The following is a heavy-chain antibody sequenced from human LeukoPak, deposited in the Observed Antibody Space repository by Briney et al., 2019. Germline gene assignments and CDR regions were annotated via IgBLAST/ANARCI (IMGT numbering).Heavy chain of an antibody. D-gene: IGHD1-1*01. CDR2: IRSKANSYAT. J-gene: IGHJ6*03. V-gene: IGHV3-73*01. CDR1: GFTFSGSA. Sequence: PGGSLRLSCAASGFTFSGSAMHWVRQASGKGLEWVGRIRSKANSYATAYAASVKGRFTISRDDSKNTAYLQMNSLKTEDTAVYYCTSESYNFKVNYYYYYMDVWGKGTTVTVSS. CDR3: TSESYNFKVNYYYYYMDV.